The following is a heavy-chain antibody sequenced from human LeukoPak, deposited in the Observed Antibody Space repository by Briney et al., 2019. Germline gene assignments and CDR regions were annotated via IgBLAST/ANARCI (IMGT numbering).Heavy chain of an antibody. Sequence: GGSLRLSCAASGFTFSDYYMSWIRQAPGKGLEWVSYISSSGSTIYYADSVKGRFTISRDNAKNSLYLQMNSLRAEDTAVYYCARDTEYWSGYYIRYYYYYMDVWGTGTTVTVSS. CDR1: GFTFSDYY. CDR2: ISSSGSTI. V-gene: IGHV3-11*04. J-gene: IGHJ6*03. D-gene: IGHD3-3*01. CDR3: ARDTEYWSGYYIRYYYYYMDV.